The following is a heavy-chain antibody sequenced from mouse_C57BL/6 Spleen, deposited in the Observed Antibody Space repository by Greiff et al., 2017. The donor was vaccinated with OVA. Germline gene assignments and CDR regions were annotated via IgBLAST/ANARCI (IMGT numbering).Heavy chain of an antibody. Sequence: EVQLQQSGTVLARPGASVKMSCKTSGYTFTSYWMHWVKQRPGQGLEWIGAIYPGNSDTSYNQKFKGKAKLTAVTSASTAYMELSSLTNEDSAVYYCTRDYEYDRGEYYAMDYWGQGTSVTVSS. CDR2: IYPGNSDT. CDR1: GYTFTSYW. V-gene: IGHV1-5*01. CDR3: TRDYEYDRGEYYAMDY. J-gene: IGHJ4*01. D-gene: IGHD2-4*01.